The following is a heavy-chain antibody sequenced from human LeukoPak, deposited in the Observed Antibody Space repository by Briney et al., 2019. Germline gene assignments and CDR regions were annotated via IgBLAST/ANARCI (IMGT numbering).Heavy chain of an antibody. CDR3: AGGFGGARLFILGY. CDR1: GGTFSSYA. J-gene: IGHJ4*02. CDR2: IIPIFGTA. D-gene: IGHD3-16*01. V-gene: IGHV1-69*05. Sequence: SVKVSCKASGGTFSSYAISWVRQAPGQGLEWMGRIIPIFGTANYAQKFQGRVTITTDESTSTAYMELSSLRSEDTAVYYCAGGFGGARLFILGYWGQGTLVTVSS.